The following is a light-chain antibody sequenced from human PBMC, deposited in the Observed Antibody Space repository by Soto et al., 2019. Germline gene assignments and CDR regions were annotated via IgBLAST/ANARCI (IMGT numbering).Light chain of an antibody. V-gene: IGKV3-11*01. Sequence: EIVLTQSPATLSLSPGERATLSCRASQSVGSYLVWYQQKPGQAPRLLIHGASNRATGIPARFSGSVSGTDFTLTISSLEPEDFAVYNCQQRSNWPPLFGQGTRLEIK. CDR1: QSVGSY. CDR3: QQRSNWPPL. CDR2: GAS. J-gene: IGKJ5*01.